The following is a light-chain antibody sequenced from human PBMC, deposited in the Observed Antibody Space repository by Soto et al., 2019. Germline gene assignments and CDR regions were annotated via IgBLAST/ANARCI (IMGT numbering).Light chain of an antibody. CDR2: AKT. CDR3: AAWDDSLNGRV. CDR1: SSNIGAGYD. V-gene: IGLV1-40*01. J-gene: IGLJ1*01. Sequence: QSVLAQPPSVSGAPGQRVTISCTGSSSNIGAGYDVHWYQQFPGTAPKLLIYAKTNRPSGVPDRFSGSWSGTAASLAITGLRAEDEADYYCAAWDDSLNGRVFGTGTKVTVL.